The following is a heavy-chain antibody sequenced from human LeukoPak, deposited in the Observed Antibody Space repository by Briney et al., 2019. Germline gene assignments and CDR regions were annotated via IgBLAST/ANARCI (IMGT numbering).Heavy chain of an antibody. Sequence: PSETLSLTCDVFGSSVNSDQYWGWMRHSPGAGLEWIGSVHRTGSPYYNPSLGSRVSLSIDSTKNSFSLRLSSVTAADTAVYYCAMLRLGELSLLGDAYDIWGQGTMVTVSS. CDR3: AMLRLGELSLLGDAYDI. CDR2: VHRTGSP. CDR1: GSSVNSDQY. J-gene: IGHJ3*02. D-gene: IGHD3-16*02. V-gene: IGHV4-38-2*01.